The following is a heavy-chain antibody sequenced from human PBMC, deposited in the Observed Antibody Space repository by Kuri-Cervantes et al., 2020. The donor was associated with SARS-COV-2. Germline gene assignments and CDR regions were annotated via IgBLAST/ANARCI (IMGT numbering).Heavy chain of an antibody. CDR3: ARGGVYFGSTTFFNYPDY. V-gene: IGHV4-30-4*01. CDR2: IYYSGIT. CDR1: GGSISGGDYN. Sequence: SETLSLTCTVSGGSISGGDYNWSWIRQAPGKGLEWIGNIYYSGITHYASSLKSRVTMSIDTSKNEFSLELRSVTAADTAVYFCARGGVYFGSTTFFNYPDYWGQGTLVTVSS. D-gene: IGHD3-10*01. J-gene: IGHJ4*02.